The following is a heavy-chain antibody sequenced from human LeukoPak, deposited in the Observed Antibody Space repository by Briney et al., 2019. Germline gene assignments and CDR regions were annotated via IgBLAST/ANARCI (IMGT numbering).Heavy chain of an antibody. CDR3: ARERSGYDCQC. V-gene: IGHV3-30*04. CDR1: GFTFSSYA. J-gene: IGHJ4*02. D-gene: IGHD5-12*01. CDR2: ISYGGSGK. Sequence: GGSLRLSCAASGFTFSSYAMHWVRQAPGKGLEWVALISYGGSGKYYADSVKGRFTISRDNSKNTLYLQMNSLRAEDTAVYYCARERSGYDCQCWGRGTLVTVSS.